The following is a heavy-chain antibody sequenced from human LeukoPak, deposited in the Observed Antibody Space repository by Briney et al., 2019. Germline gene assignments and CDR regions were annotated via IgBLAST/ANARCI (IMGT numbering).Heavy chain of an antibody. V-gene: IGHV3-23*01. J-gene: IGHJ3*02. CDR2: ISGSGGST. CDR3: AKSPLGAHDAFDI. CDR1: GFTFSSYW. D-gene: IGHD3-16*01. Sequence: GGSLRLSCAASGFTFSSYWMSWVRQAPGKGLEWVSAISGSGGSTYYADSVKGRFTISRDNSKNTLYLQMNSLRAEDTAVYYCAKSPLGAHDAFDIWGQGTMVTVSS.